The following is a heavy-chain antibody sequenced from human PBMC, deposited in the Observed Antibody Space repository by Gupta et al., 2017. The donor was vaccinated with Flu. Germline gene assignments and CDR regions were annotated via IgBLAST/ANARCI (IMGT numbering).Heavy chain of an antibody. D-gene: IGHD6-6*01. CDR2: ISYDGSNK. J-gene: IGHJ4*02. Sequence: QVQLAESGGGVVQPGRSLRLSCAASGFPFSNYGMHWVRQAPGKGLEWVAVISYDGSNKYYADSVKGRFTISRDNSKNTLYLQMNSLRAEDTAVYYCAKDRGVARRSIQYCFDYWGQGTLVTDSS. CDR3: AKDRGVARRSIQYCFDY. CDR1: GFPFSNYG. V-gene: IGHV3-30*18.